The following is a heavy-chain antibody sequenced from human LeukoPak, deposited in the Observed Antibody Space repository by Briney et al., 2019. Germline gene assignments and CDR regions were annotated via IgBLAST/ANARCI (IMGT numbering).Heavy chain of an antibody. CDR3: ARSPPGLIYMDV. D-gene: IGHD2-8*01. Sequence: GASVKVSCKASGGTFSSYAISWVRQAPGQGFEWMGGFIPIFGTANYAQNFQGRVMITADESTSTAYMELSSLRSEDTAVYYCARSPPGLIYMDVWGEGTTVSVSS. CDR2: FIPIFGTA. J-gene: IGHJ6*03. CDR1: GGTFSSYA. V-gene: IGHV1-69*01.